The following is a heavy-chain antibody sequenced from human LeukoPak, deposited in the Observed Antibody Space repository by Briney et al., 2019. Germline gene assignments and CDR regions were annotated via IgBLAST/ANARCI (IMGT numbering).Heavy chain of an antibody. CDR3: ARDQVEMATMYYFDY. Sequence: SVSVSCKASGGTFSSYAISWVRQAPGQGLEWMGGIIPIFGTANYAQKFQGRVTITADKSTSTAYMELSSLRSEDTAVYYCARDQVEMATMYYFDYWGQGTLVTVSS. D-gene: IGHD5-24*01. J-gene: IGHJ4*02. V-gene: IGHV1-69*06. CDR1: GGTFSSYA. CDR2: IIPIFGTA.